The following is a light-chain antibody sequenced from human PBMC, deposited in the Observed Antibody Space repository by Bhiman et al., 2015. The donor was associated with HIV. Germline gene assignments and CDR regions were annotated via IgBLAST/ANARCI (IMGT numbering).Light chain of an antibody. J-gene: IGLJ2*01. CDR2: GNI. CDR1: SSSIGAGYD. CDR3: ASWDDSLSGVV. Sequence: QSVLTQSPSVSGAPGQRVTISCTGSSSSIGAGYDVHWYQQLPGKAPKLLLYGNINRPSGVPDRFSGSKSGSSASLALSGLRSEDEAEYYCASWDDSLSGVVFGGGTKLTVL. V-gene: IGLV1-40*01.